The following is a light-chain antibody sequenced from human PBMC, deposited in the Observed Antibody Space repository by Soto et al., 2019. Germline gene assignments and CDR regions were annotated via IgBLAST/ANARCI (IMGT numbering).Light chain of an antibody. V-gene: IGLV2-8*01. CDR1: ASDIGGYNF. CDR2: EVN. CDR3: SAHGGTNPYV. J-gene: IGLJ1*01. Sequence: QSVLTQPPSASGSPGQSVAISCTGTASDIGGYNFVSWYQQHPGKAPKLMIYEVNNRPSGVPDRFSGSKSGNTASLTVSGLQAEDEADYYCSAHGGTNPYVFGTGTKVTVL.